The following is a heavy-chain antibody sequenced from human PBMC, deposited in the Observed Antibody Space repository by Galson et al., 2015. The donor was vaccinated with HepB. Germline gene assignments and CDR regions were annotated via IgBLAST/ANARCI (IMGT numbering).Heavy chain of an antibody. CDR2: INTDATVT. CDR3: TRDLGVAALDS. J-gene: IGHJ4*02. V-gene: IGHV3-74*01. D-gene: IGHD2-15*01. CDR1: GFTFSSYW. Sequence: SLRLSCAASGFTFSSYWMHWVRQAPGKGLVWVSRINTDATVTTHADSVKGRLTISRDNAKNTLYLQMNSLRAEDTAVYYCTRDLGVAALDSWGQGTLVTVSS.